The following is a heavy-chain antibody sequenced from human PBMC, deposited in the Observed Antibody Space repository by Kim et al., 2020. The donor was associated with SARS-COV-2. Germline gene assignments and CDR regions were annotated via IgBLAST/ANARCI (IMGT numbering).Heavy chain of an antibody. CDR1: GGSFSGYY. CDR2: INHSGST. D-gene: IGHD3-10*01. Sequence: SETLSLTCAVYGGSFSGYYWSWIRQPPGKGLEWIGEINHSGSTNYNPSLKSRVTISVDTSKNQFSLKLSSVTAADTAVYYCARSRAGPYYYGSGSENWFDPWGQGTLVTVSS. CDR3: ARSRAGPYYYGSGSENWFDP. V-gene: IGHV4-34*01. J-gene: IGHJ5*02.